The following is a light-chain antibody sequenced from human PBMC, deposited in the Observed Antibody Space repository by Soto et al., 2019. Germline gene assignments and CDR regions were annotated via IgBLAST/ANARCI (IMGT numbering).Light chain of an antibody. CDR2: SNN. V-gene: IGLV1-44*01. J-gene: IGLJ2*01. CDR3: AAWDDSLNVPV. CDR1: SSDIGSNT. Sequence: QSVLTQPPSASGTPGQRVTISCSGSSSDIGSNTVNWYQQLPGTAPKLLIYSNNQRPSGVPDRFSGSQSGTSASLAISGLQSEDEADYYCAAWDDSLNVPVFGGGTKLTVL.